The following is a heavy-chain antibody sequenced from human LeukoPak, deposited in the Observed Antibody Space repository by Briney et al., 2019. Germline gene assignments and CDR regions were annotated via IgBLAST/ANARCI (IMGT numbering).Heavy chain of an antibody. V-gene: IGHV3-7*01. CDR3: ARPGYYDSGRYYHDY. J-gene: IGHJ4*02. CDR2: IKEDGSEK. Sequence: PGGSLRLSCAASRFTFRSYWMSWVRQAPGKGLEWVANIKEDGSEKYYVDSVKGRFTISRDNAKNSLYLQMNSLRAEDTAVYYCARPGYYDSGRYYHDYWGQGTLVTVSS. D-gene: IGHD3-22*01. CDR1: RFTFRSYW.